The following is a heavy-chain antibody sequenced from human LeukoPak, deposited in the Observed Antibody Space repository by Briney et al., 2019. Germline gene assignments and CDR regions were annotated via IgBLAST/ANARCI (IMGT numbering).Heavy chain of an antibody. J-gene: IGHJ3*02. CDR3: ASGVHYTSGWIDI. V-gene: IGHV3-48*03. Sequence: QPGGSLRLSCAASGFTFRSNEMNWVRQALGKGLEWLSYISSSGSTIHYVDSVKGRFTISRDNAKNSLFLQMNSLRAEDTAVYYCASGVHYTSGWIDIWGQGTMVTVSS. CDR2: ISSSGSTI. CDR1: GFTFRSNE. D-gene: IGHD6-19*01.